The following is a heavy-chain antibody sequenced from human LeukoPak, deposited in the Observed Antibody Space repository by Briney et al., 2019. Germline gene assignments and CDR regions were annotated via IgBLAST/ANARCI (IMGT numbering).Heavy chain of an antibody. CDR3: AKDFGSIFGDY. CDR1: GFTFSTYA. Sequence: PGGSLRLSCAASGFTFSTYAMSWVRQAPGKGLEWVSTISGSGSRTYHVDSVKGRFIISRDNSKNTEYLQMNSLRAEDTALYFCAKDFGSIFGDYWGQGSLVTISS. D-gene: IGHD3-10*01. V-gene: IGHV3-23*01. CDR2: ISGSGSRT. J-gene: IGHJ4*02.